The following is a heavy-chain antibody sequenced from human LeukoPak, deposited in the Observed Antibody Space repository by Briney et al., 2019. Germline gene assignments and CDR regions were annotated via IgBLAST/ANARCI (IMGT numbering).Heavy chain of an antibody. D-gene: IGHD6-19*01. Sequence: GGSLRLSCAASGFTFASYNMNWVRQAPGKGLEWLSHISGSSDTIYYADSVKGRFTISRDNAKNSLFLQMNSLRAEDTAVYYCAKDIEEWLVKGGGCFDYWGQGTLVTVSS. CDR2: ISGSSDTI. V-gene: IGHV3-48*01. CDR3: AKDIEEWLVKGGGCFDY. J-gene: IGHJ4*02. CDR1: GFTFASYN.